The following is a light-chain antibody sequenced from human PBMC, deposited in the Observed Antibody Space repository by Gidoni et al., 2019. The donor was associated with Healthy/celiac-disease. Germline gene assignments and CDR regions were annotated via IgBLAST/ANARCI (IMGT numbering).Light chain of an antibody. CDR2: DAS. CDR3: QQRSNWPLT. J-gene: IGKJ4*01. CDR1: QSVSSY. Sequence: IVLTQSPATLSLSPGERATLTCRASQSVSSYLAWYQQKPGQAPRLPIYDASNRATGIPARFSGRGSGTDFTLTISSLEPEDFAVYYCQQRSNWPLTFGGGTKVEIK. V-gene: IGKV3-11*01.